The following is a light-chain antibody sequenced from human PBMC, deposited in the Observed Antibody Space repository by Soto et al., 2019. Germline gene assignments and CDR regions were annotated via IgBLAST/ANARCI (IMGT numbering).Light chain of an antibody. CDR1: QSISSY. Sequence: DIQLTQSPSSLSASVGDRVTITCRASQSISSYFNWYQQQPGKAPKLLIYAASSLQSGVPSRFSGSGSGTDFTLTISSLQPEDFATYYCQQSYSTPITFGHGTRLEIK. J-gene: IGKJ5*01. CDR3: QQSYSTPIT. V-gene: IGKV1-39*01. CDR2: AAS.